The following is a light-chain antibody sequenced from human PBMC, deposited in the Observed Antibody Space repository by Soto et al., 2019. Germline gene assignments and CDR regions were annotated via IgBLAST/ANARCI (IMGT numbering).Light chain of an antibody. CDR3: QEYDGAPIT. CDR1: QSVSSTY. V-gene: IGKV3-20*01. J-gene: IGKJ5*01. CDR2: DTS. Sequence: EIVMTQSPGTLSFSPGERATLSCRASQSVSSTYLAWYQHKPGQAPRLLIYDTSTRATGVPARFSGSGSGTDFTLTIARLEPEDFAVYYCQEYDGAPITFGLGARPEIK.